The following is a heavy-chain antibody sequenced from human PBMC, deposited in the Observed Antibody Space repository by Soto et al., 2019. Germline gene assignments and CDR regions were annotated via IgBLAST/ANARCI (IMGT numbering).Heavy chain of an antibody. V-gene: IGHV4-34*01. J-gene: IGHJ6*02. Sequence: PSETLSLTCAVYGGSFSGYYWSWIRQPPGKGLEWIGEINHRGSTNYNPSHKSRVTISLDTSKNQFSLKVGSVTAADTAVYYCASSSLYGMDVWGQGTTVTVSS. CDR3: ASSSLYGMDV. CDR2: INHRGST. CDR1: GGSFSGYY.